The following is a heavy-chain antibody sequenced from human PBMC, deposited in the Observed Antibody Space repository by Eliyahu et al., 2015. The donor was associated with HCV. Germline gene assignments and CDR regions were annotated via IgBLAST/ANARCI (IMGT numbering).Heavy chain of an antibody. CDR1: GFXFSSYA. V-gene: IGHV3-23*01. Sequence: EVQLLESGGGLVQPGGSLRLSCAASGFXFSSYAMSWVRQAPGKGLEWVSAISGSGGSTYYADSVKGRFTISRDNSKNTLYLQMNSLRAEDTAVYYCAKDFSLVDHYYDSSGYYLGYYFDYWGQGTLVTVSS. CDR2: ISGSGGST. CDR3: AKDFSLVDHYYDSSGYYLGYYFDY. J-gene: IGHJ4*02. D-gene: IGHD3-22*01.